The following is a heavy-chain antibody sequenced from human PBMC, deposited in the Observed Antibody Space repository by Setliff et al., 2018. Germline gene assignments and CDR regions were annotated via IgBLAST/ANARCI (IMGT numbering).Heavy chain of an antibody. D-gene: IGHD3-9*01. CDR1: GYNLTSYD. Sequence: ASVKVSCKASGYNLTSYDINCVRQATGQGLEWMGWMNPNSGNTGYAQKFQGRVTMTRNTSITTAYMELSSLRSEDTAVYYCARGRLGPGYFDWLSSVGCDSFDIWGQGTKVTVSS. CDR3: ARGRLGPGYFDWLSSVGCDSFDI. CDR2: MNPNSGNT. V-gene: IGHV1-8*01. J-gene: IGHJ3*02.